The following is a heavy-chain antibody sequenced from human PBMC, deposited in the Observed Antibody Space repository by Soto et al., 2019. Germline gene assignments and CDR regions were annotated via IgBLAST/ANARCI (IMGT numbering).Heavy chain of an antibody. CDR2: ISSNGGST. J-gene: IGHJ4*02. Sequence: VQLVESGGGLVQPGGSLRLSCAASGFTFSSYAMHWVRQAPGKGLEYVSAISSNGGSTYYANSVKGRFTISRDNSKNTLYLQMGSLRAEDMAVYYCARMGVATIKRDYYFDYWGQGTLVTVSS. V-gene: IGHV3-64*01. CDR1: GFTFSSYA. CDR3: ARMGVATIKRDYYFDY. D-gene: IGHD5-12*01.